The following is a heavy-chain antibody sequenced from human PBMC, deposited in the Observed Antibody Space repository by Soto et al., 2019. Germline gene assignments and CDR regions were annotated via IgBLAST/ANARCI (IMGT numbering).Heavy chain of an antibody. Sequence: GASVKVSCKASGYTFTGYYMHWVRQAPGQGLEWMGWINPNSGNTKYSQRVQGRVTMTRDTSASTVYMELSSLRSEDTAVYYCARDSGGGKLYAMDVWGQGTTVTVS. J-gene: IGHJ6*02. CDR3: ARDSGGGKLYAMDV. V-gene: IGHV1-2*02. CDR2: INPNSGNT. D-gene: IGHD1-26*01. CDR1: GYTFTGYY.